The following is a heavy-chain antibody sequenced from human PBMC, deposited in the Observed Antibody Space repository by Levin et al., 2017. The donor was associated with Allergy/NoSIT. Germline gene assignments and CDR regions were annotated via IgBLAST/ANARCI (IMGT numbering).Heavy chain of an antibody. V-gene: IGHV4-39*01. J-gene: IGHJ5*02. CDR3: ARPQGTTMYTYWFDP. D-gene: IGHD4-17*01. CDR2: IHYRGST. CDR1: GGSISSSSYY. Sequence: PSETLSLTCTVSGGSISSSSYYWGWIRQPPGKGLEWIGSIHYRGSTYYSPSLKSRVTISIDTSENLFSLKLTSVTAADTAVYHCARPQGTTMYTYWFDPWGQGTLVTVSS.